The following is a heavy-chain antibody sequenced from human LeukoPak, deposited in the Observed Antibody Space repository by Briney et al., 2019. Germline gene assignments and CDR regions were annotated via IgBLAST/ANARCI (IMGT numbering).Heavy chain of an antibody. CDR1: GGSLSSSGYY. J-gene: IGHJ5*02. D-gene: IGHD1-26*01. CDR2: IYYSGST. Sequence: SETLSLTCTVSGGSLSSSGYYWGWIRQPPGTGLEWLASIYYSGSTYYNPSLKSRVTISVDTSKNQLSLKLSSLTAADTAVYYCARHEYSGSYYGLSWFDPWGQGTLVTVSS. CDR3: ARHEYSGSYYGLSWFDP. V-gene: IGHV4-39*01.